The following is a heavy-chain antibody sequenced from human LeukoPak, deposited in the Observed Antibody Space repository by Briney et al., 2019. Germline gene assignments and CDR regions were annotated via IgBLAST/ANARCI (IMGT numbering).Heavy chain of an antibody. D-gene: IGHD3-10*01. CDR3: ARDYGAPYYFDY. CDR1: GGSISSGDYY. V-gene: IGHV4-30-4*02. J-gene: IGHJ4*02. CDR2: IYYSGST. Sequence: PSETLSLTCTVSGGSISSGDYYWSWIRQPPGKGLEWIGYIYYSGSTYYNPSLKSRVTISVDTSKNQFSLKLSSVTAADTAVYYCARDYGAPYYFDYWGQGTLVTVSS.